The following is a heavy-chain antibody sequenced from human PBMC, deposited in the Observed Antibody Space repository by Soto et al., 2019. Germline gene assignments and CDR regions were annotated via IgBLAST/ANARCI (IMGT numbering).Heavy chain of an antibody. J-gene: IGHJ4*02. CDR3: ARLFTGGTYWQYLDY. CDR2: LYPGDSDT. CDR1: GYSFSSYW. Sequence: PGESLKISCKGSGYSFSSYWIAWVRQMPGKGLEWMGILYPGDSDTRYSPSFQGRITISVDKSISAAYLQWSSLKASDTAMYYCARLFTGGTYWQYLDYWGQGTLVTGSS. V-gene: IGHV5-51*01. D-gene: IGHD1-26*01.